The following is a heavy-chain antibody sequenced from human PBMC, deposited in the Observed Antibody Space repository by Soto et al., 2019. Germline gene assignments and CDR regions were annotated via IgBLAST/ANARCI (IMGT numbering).Heavy chain of an antibody. V-gene: IGHV3-48*01. J-gene: IGHJ5*02. Sequence: EVQLVESGGGLVQPGGSLRLSCAASGFTFSSYSMNWVRQAPGKGLEWVSYISSSSSTIYYADSVKGRFTISRDKAKNSLYLQMNRLRAEDTAVYYCAREADILNWFDPWGQGTLVTVSS. D-gene: IGHD3-9*01. CDR1: GFTFSSYS. CDR3: AREADILNWFDP. CDR2: ISSSSSTI.